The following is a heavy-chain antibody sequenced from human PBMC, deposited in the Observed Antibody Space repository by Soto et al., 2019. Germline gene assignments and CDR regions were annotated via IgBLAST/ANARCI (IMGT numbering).Heavy chain of an antibody. V-gene: IGHV4-39*01. CDR2: IYYSGST. J-gene: IGHJ4*02. CDR1: GGSISSSSYY. D-gene: IGHD6-13*01. CDR3: ATTGSSRPTSDY. Sequence: SETLSLTCTVSGGSISSSSYYWGWIRQPPGKGLEWIGSIYYSGSTYYNPSLKSRVTISVDTSKKQFSLKLSSVTAADTAVYYCATTGSSRPTSDYWGQGTLVTVSS.